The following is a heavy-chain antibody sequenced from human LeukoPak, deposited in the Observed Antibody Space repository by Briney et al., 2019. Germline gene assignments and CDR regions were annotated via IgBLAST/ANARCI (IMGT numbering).Heavy chain of an antibody. CDR1: GFTFSNYW. CDR3: ARGYYYGSGTYLSPYFDY. J-gene: IGHJ4*02. Sequence: GGSLRLSCAASGFTFSNYWMSGVRQAPGKGLEWVANMKQDGSEKYYVDSVKGRVTISRDNAKNSLYLQMHSLRAEDTALYYCARGYYYGSGTYLSPYFDYWGQGTLVTVSS. CDR2: MKQDGSEK. D-gene: IGHD3-10*01. V-gene: IGHV3-7*01.